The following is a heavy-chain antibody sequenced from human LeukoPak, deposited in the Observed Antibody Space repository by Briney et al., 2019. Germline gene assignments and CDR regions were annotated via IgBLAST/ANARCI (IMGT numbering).Heavy chain of an antibody. J-gene: IGHJ4*02. D-gene: IGHD4-23*01. CDR2: IYSGGST. CDR1: GFTVSSNY. V-gene: IGHV3-53*01. CDR3: ARGALDYGGNLRGLDY. Sequence: PGGSLRLSCAASGFTVSSNYMSWVRQAPGKGLEWASVIYSGGSTYYADSVKGRFTISRDNSKNTLYLQMNSLRAEDTAVYYCARGALDYGGNLRGLDYWGQGTLVTVSS.